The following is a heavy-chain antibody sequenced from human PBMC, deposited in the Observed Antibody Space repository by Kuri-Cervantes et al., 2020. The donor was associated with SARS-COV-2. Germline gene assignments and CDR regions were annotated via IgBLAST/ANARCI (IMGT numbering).Heavy chain of an antibody. V-gene: IGHV3-48*03. D-gene: IGHD6-19*01. CDR2: ISSSGSTI. J-gene: IGHJ4*02. Sequence: GESLKISCAASGFTFSSYEMNWVRQAPGKGLEWVSYISSSGSTIYYADSVRGRFTISRDNSKNTLYLQMNSLRAEDTAVYYCAKVGTSIAVSGRFDYWGQGTLVTVSS. CDR1: GFTFSSYE. CDR3: AKVGTSIAVSGRFDY.